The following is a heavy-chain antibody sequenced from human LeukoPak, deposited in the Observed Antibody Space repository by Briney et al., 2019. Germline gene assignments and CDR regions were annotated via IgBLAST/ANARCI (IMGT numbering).Heavy chain of an antibody. CDR1: GFIFSSYA. CDR2: IWNDGGNK. V-gene: IGHV3-33*01. J-gene: IGHJ5*02. D-gene: IGHD6-13*01. Sequence: GRSLRPSCAASGFIFSSYAMHWGRQAPGTGLEWVAVIWNDGGNKYYADSVKGRFTISRDNSKNTLYLQMNSLRAEDTALYYCPRGIAAAGNPNWFDPWGQGTLVTVSS. CDR3: PRGIAAAGNPNWFDP.